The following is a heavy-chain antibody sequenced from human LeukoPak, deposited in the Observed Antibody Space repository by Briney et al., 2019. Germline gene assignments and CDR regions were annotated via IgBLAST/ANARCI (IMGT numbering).Heavy chain of an antibody. D-gene: IGHD5-24*01. CDR1: GGSISGYS. Sequence: PSEALTLTCTVSGGSISGYSWSWVRQPPGKGLEWIWYIYNSGSTTYHPSLKSRVTISVDTSKNQFSLRLRSVTAVDTAVYYCARDGLEGSILWGQGTLVTVSS. CDR3: ARDGLEGSIL. CDR2: IYNSGST. V-gene: IGHV4-59*01. J-gene: IGHJ4*02.